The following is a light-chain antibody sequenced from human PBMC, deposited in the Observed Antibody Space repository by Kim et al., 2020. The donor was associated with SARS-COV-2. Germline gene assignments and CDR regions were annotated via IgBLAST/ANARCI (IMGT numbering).Light chain of an antibody. V-gene: IGKV3-11*01. CDR3: QQRSNWPP. CDR2: DAS. CDR1: QSVSSS. J-gene: IGKJ2*01. Sequence: EIVLTQSPATLSLSPGERATLSRASQSVSSSLAWYQQKPGQAPRLLIYDASNRATGIPARFSGSGSGTDFTLTISSLEPEDFAVYYCQQRSNWPPFGQGTKLEI.